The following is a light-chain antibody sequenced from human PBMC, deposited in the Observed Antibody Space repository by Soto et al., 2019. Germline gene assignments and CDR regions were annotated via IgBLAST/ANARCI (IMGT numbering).Light chain of an antibody. CDR3: QQYNNWPPWT. Sequence: IVLTQSPATLSLSPGERATLPCRASQSVSSSYLAWYQQKPGQAPRFLIYGASTRATGIPARFSGSGSGTEFTLTISSLQSEDFAVYYCQQYNNWPPWTFGQGTKVDIK. V-gene: IGKV3-15*01. CDR1: QSVSSSY. J-gene: IGKJ1*01. CDR2: GAS.